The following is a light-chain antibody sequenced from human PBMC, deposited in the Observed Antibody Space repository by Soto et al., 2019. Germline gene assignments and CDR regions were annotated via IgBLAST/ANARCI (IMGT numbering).Light chain of an antibody. V-gene: IGLV3-9*01. Sequence: SYELTQPLSVSVALGQTARITCGGNNIGSKNVHWYQQKPGQAPVLVIYRDSNRPSGIPERFSGSNSGNTATLTISRAQAGDQGAYYCEVGDSSTVFGGGVKLTVL. J-gene: IGLJ2*01. CDR3: EVGDSSTV. CDR2: RDS. CDR1: NIGSKN.